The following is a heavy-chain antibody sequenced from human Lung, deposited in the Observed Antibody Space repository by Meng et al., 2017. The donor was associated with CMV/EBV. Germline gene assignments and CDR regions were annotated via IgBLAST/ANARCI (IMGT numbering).Heavy chain of an antibody. CDR2: IIPIPGIP. V-gene: IGHV1-69*10. CDR3: ARDPRVTTTSELNYYGMDV. J-gene: IGHJ6*02. Sequence: SVKVSCKDSGGTFSNYAISWVRQAPGQGLEWMGGIIPIPGIPNYAQKFQGRVTITADKSTSTVYMELSSLRSEDTAVYYCARDPRVTTTSELNYYGMDVWXQGNXVTV. D-gene: IGHD5-12*01. CDR1: GGTFSNYA.